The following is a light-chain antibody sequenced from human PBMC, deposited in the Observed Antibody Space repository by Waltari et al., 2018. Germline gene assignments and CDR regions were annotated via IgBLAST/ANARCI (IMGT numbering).Light chain of an antibody. Sequence: DIQMTQSPSTLSASVGHRVTITCRASQSITSWLAWYQQKPGKAPKVLIFYASSLESGVPSRFSGRGSGTEFTLTISSLQPDDFATYYCQQYKSYSYTFGQGTKLEIK. CDR3: QQYKSYSYT. J-gene: IGKJ2*01. CDR2: YAS. V-gene: IGKV1-5*01. CDR1: QSITSW.